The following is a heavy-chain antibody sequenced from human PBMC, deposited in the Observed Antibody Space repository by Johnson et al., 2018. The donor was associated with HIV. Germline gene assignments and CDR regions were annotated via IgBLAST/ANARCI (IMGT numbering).Heavy chain of an antibody. D-gene: IGHD4-11*01. Sequence: VQLVESGGGVVRPGGSLRLSCAASGFAFDDYGMSWVRQAPGKGLQWVSYISSGGNMMYYADSVKGRFTISRDNAKNSLYLQMNSLRAEDTALYYCARAGYSNYDRAFDIWGQGTMVTVSS. CDR2: ISSGGNMM. V-gene: IGHV3-48*04. CDR3: ARAGYSNYDRAFDI. CDR1: GFAFDDYG. J-gene: IGHJ3*02.